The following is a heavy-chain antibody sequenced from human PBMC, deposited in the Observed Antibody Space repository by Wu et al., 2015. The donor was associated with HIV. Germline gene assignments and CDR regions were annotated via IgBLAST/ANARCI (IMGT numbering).Heavy chain of an antibody. CDR1: GYTLTSYS. Sequence: LVQSGDELKKPGASVTVSCKASGYTLTSYSISWVRQAPGHGLEWMGWISGYNGNTNYAHHLQGRVSMTTDTGMGTAYMELRSLGSDDTGTYYCVRESAVRDAFDLWGQGTTGHHFL. CDR2: ISGYNGNT. V-gene: IGHV1-18*01. CDR3: VRESAVRDAFDL. D-gene: IGHD6-19*01. J-gene: IGHJ4*02.